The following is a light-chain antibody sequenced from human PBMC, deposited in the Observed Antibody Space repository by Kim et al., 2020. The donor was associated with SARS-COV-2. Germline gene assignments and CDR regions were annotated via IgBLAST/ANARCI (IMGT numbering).Light chain of an antibody. J-gene: IGKJ1*01. CDR3: KQYETYWT. CDR1: QSVDSW. V-gene: IGKV1-5*03. CDR2: QAS. Sequence: ENRVTITCRASQSVDSWLAWYQQKPGKAPKLLIYQASKLASGVPSRFSGSGSGTDFTLTISNLQPDDSAIYYCKQYETYWTFGPGTKVDIK.